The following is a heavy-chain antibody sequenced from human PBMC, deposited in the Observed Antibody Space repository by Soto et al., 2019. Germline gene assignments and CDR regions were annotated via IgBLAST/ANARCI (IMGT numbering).Heavy chain of an antibody. V-gene: IGHV4-4*07. CDR1: GGSISSYY. CDR3: ASTSRYSSSWYVVY. Sequence: SETLSLTCTVSGGSISSYYWSWIRQPAGKGLEWIGRIYTSGSTNYHPSLKSRVTMSVDTSKNQFSLKLSSVTAADPAVYYCASTSRYSSSWYVVYWGQGTLVTVS. J-gene: IGHJ4*02. CDR2: IYTSGST. D-gene: IGHD6-13*01.